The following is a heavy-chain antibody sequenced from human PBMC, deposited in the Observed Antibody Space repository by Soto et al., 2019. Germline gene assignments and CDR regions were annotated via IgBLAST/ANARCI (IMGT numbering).Heavy chain of an antibody. CDR2: ISAHNGNT. V-gene: IGHV1-18*01. D-gene: IGHD1-1*01. CDR3: ARGRYGDY. J-gene: IGHJ4*02. CDR1: GYTFTSYG. Sequence: QVHLVQSGAEVKKPGASVKVSCKASGYTFTSYGITCVRQAPGKGLEWMGWISAHNGNTDYAQKLQGRVIVTRDTSTSTAYMELRSLRSDDTAVYYCARGRYGDYWGQGALVTVSS.